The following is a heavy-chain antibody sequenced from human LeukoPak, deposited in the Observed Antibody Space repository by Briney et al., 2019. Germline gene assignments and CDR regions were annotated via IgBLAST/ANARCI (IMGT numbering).Heavy chain of an antibody. D-gene: IGHD6-19*01. CDR3: ATGSGWS. V-gene: IGHV1-46*01. J-gene: IGHJ5*02. Sequence: ASVKVSCRASGYTFINYNIYWFRQAPGQGPEWMGKIKPGGGATYSQKFQGRLSLTGDPSISTVYMELTSLISEDTAVYYCATGSGWSLGQGTLVSASS. CDR1: GYTFINYN. CDR2: IKPGGGAT.